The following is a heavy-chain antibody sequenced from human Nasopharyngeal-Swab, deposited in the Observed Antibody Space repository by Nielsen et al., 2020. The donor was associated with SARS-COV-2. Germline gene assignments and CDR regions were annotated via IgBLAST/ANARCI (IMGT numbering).Heavy chain of an antibody. V-gene: IGHV3-53*05. Sequence: GESLKISCAASGFTVSSHYMSWVRQAPGKGLEWVSVIYSVGSTYYIDSVKGRFTVSRDNSRNTLYLQMNSLRPEDTAVYYCAREKAVAGIGGYHYYGMDVWGQGTTVTVSS. CDR2: IYSVGST. CDR3: AREKAVAGIGGYHYYGMDV. D-gene: IGHD6-19*01. J-gene: IGHJ6*02. CDR1: GFTVSSHY.